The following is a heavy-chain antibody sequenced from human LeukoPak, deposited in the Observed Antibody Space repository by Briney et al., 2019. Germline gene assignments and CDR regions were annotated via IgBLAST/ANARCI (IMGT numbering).Heavy chain of an antibody. CDR3: AKGLRFLEWLPFGY. CDR2: ISGSGGST. V-gene: IGHV3-23*01. Sequence: GGSLRLSCEVSGITFSNFAMAWVRQAPGKGLEWVSAISGSGGSTYYADSVKGRFTISRDNSKNTLYLQMNSLRAEDTAVYYCAKGLRFLEWLPFGYWGQGTLVTVSS. D-gene: IGHD3-3*01. CDR1: GITFSNFA. J-gene: IGHJ4*02.